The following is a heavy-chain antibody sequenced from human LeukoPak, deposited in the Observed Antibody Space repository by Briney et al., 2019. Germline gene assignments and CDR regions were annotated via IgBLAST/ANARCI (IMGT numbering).Heavy chain of an antibody. CDR1: GFTFSSYE. CDR3: ARDYSLGYYHDSSGYPDAFDI. V-gene: IGHV3-48*03. CDR2: ISSSGSTI. Sequence: GGSLRLSCAASGFTFSSYEMNWVRQAPGKGLEWVSYISSSGSTIYYADSVKGRFTISRDNAKNSLYLQMNSLRAEDTAVYYCARDYSLGYYHDSSGYPDAFDIWGQGTMVTVSS. D-gene: IGHD3-22*01. J-gene: IGHJ3*02.